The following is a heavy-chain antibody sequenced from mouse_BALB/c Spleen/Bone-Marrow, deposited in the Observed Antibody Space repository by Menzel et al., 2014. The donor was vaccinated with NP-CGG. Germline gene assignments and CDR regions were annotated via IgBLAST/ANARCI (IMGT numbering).Heavy chain of an antibody. CDR1: GFTFSSFG. J-gene: IGHJ1*01. V-gene: IGHV5-17*02. CDR2: ISSGSTAI. CDR3: TRGGNWDDFDV. D-gene: IGHD4-1*01. Sequence: DVKLVESGGGLVQPGGSRKLSCAASGFTFSSFGMHWVRQAPEKGLEWVAYISSGSTAIFYADTVKGRFTISRDNPKNTLFLQMTCLRSEDTAMYYCTRGGNWDDFDVWGAGTTVTVSS.